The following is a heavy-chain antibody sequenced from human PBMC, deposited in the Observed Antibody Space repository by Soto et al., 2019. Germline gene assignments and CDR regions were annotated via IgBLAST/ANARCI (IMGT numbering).Heavy chain of an antibody. CDR3: ARRWLADYFDY. CDR2: FYWDDDT. Sequence: SGPTLVNPTQTLTLTCTFSGFSLSTSGVGVGWIRQPPGKALEWLALFYWDDDTRYNPSLKNRLTITKDTSKTQVVLTMTNMEPVDTATFYCARRWLADYFDYWGQGTLVTVSS. D-gene: IGHD5-12*01. CDR1: GFSLSTSGVG. V-gene: IGHV2-5*02. J-gene: IGHJ4*02.